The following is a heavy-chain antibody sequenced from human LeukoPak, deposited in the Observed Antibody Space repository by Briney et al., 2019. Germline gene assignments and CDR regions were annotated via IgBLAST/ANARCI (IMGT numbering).Heavy chain of an antibody. CDR2: IRYDGSDK. D-gene: IGHD3-3*01. CDR1: RFRFASYG. V-gene: IGHV3-30*02. Sequence: HTGGSLRLSCAASRFRFASYGMHWVRQAPGKGLEWVAYIRYDGSDKYYADSVKGRFTISRDNSKNTLYLQMNSLRAEDTAVYYCANGGNKYYDFWSGYPFDYWGQGTLVTVSS. J-gene: IGHJ4*02. CDR3: ANGGNKYYDFWSGYPFDY.